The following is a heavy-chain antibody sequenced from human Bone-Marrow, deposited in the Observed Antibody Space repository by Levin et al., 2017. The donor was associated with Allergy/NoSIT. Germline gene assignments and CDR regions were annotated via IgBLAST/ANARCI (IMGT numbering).Heavy chain of an antibody. CDR2: IWYDGSNK. J-gene: IGHJ2*01. D-gene: IGHD4-17*01. CDR3: ARDPAVTQDWYFDL. Sequence: PGGSLRLSCAASGFTFSSYGMHWVRQAPGKGLEWVAVIWYDGSNKYYADSVKGRFTISRDNSKNTLYLQMNSLRAEDTAVYYCARDPAVTQDWYFDLWGRGTLVTVSS. V-gene: IGHV3-33*01. CDR1: GFTFSSYG.